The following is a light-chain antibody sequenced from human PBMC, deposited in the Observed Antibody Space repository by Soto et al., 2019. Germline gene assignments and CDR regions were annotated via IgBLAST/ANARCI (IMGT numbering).Light chain of an antibody. Sequence: QSVLTQPPSASGSPGQSVTISCTGTTSDIGAYNYVSWFQQHPGKAPKLMMYQVTIRPSGVSNRFSGAKSGNTASLTISGLQAEDEAEYYCSSFTSTTSLYVFGTGTKVTVL. J-gene: IGLJ1*01. CDR3: SSFTSTTSLYV. CDR2: QVT. V-gene: IGLV2-14*01. CDR1: TSDIGAYNY.